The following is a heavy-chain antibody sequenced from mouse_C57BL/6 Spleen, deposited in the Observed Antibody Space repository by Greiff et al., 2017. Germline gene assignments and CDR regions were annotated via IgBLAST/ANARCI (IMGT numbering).Heavy chain of an antibody. D-gene: IGHD2-10*02. CDR2: INPSNGGT. CDR3: ARPYGNYVAWFAY. V-gene: IGHV1-53*01. Sequence: QVQLQQPGTELVKPGASVKLSCTASGYTFTSYWMHWVKQRPGQGLEWIGNINPSNGGTNYNEKFKSKATLTVDKSSSTAYLQLSSLTSEDSAVYYCARPYGNYVAWFAYWGQGTLVTVSA. J-gene: IGHJ3*01. CDR1: GYTFTSYW.